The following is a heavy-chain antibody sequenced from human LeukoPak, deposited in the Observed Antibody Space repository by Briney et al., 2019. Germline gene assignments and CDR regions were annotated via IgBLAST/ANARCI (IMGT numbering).Heavy chain of an antibody. CDR1: GYTFTSYG. CDR2: ISAYNGNT. CDR3: ARVVGYCSSTSCYHGWFDP. V-gene: IGHV1-18*01. D-gene: IGHD2-2*01. J-gene: IGHJ5*02. Sequence: GASVKVSCKASGYTFTSYGISWVRQAPGQGLEWMGWISAYNGNTNYAQKLQGRVTMTTDTSTSTAYMELRSLRSDDTAASYCARVVGYCSSTSCYHGWFDPWGQGTLVTVSS.